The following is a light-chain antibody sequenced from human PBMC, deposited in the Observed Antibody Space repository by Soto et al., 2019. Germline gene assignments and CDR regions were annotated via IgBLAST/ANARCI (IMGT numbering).Light chain of an antibody. J-gene: IGLJ2*01. Sequence: QSVLTQPASVSGSPGQSITISCTGTSSDVGSYNLVSWYQQHPGKAPKLMIYEVSKRPSGVSNRFSGSKSGNTASLTISGRQSEEEADYYCCSYAGSSTLVFGGGTKLTVL. V-gene: IGLV2-23*02. CDR3: CSYAGSSTLV. CDR1: SSDVGSYNL. CDR2: EVS.